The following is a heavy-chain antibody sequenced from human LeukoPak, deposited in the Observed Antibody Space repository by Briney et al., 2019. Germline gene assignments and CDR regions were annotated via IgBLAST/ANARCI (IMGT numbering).Heavy chain of an antibody. CDR2: ISSSSSTI. V-gene: IGHV3-48*01. CDR1: GFTFSSYS. J-gene: IGHJ3*02. CDR3: ATFRARAFDI. Sequence: GGPLRLSCAASGFTFSSYSMNWVRQAPGKGLEWVSYISSSSSTIYYADSVKGRFTISRDNAKNSLYLQMNSLRAEDTAVYYCATFRARAFDIWGQGTMVTVSS.